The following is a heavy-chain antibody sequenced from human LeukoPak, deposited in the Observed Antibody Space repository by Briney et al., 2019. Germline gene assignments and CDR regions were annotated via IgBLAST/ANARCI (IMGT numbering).Heavy chain of an antibody. V-gene: IGHV3-23*01. D-gene: IGHD5-24*01. CDR3: GREVATTY. Sequence: GGSLRLSCAASGFTFSSYAMTWVRQAPGRGLEWVSAISGSGGSTYYADSVKGRFTISRDNSKNTLYLQMNSLTADDTAVYYCGREVATTYWGQGTLVTVSS. J-gene: IGHJ4*02. CDR2: ISGSGGST. CDR1: GFTFSSYA.